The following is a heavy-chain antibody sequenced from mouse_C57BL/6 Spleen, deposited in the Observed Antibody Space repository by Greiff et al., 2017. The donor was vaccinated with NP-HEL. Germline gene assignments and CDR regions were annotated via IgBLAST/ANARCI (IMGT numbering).Heavy chain of an antibody. J-gene: IGHJ2*01. Sequence: EVNVVESGGGLVQSGRSLRLSCATSGFTFSDFYMEWVRQAPGKGLEWIAASRNKANDYTTEYSASVKGRFIVSRDTSQSILYLQMNALRAEDTAIYYCARDASYGLFDYWGQGTTLTVSS. V-gene: IGHV7-1*01. D-gene: IGHD1-1*02. CDR2: SRNKANDYTT. CDR1: GFTFSDFY. CDR3: ARDASYGLFDY.